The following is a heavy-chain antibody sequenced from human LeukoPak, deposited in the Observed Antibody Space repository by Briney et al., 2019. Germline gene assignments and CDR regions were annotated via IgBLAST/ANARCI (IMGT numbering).Heavy chain of an antibody. D-gene: IGHD5-12*01. CDR2: ISYDGSNK. CDR1: GFTFSSYG. Sequence: PGRSLRLSCAASGFTFSSYGMHWVRQAPGKGLEWVAVISYDGSNKYYADSVKGRFTISRDNSKNTLYLQMNSLRAEDTAVYYCAKDGNSGYDYYYYGMDVWGKGTTVTVSS. V-gene: IGHV3-30*18. CDR3: AKDGNSGYDYYYYGMDV. J-gene: IGHJ6*04.